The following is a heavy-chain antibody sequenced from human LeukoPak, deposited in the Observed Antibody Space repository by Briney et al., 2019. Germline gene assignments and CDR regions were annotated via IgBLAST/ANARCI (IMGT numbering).Heavy chain of an antibody. V-gene: IGHV4-39*01. CDR1: GGSISSNKYY. D-gene: IGHD1-26*01. CDR2: IYYSGST. CDR3: ATPYSGGYQGLDI. J-gene: IGHJ3*02. Sequence: TSXXLSLTCTVSGGSISSNKYYWGWIRQPPGKGLEWIGSIYYSGSTYYNPTLKSRVTIFVDTSKNQFSLKLSSVTAADTAVYYCATPYSGGYQGLDIWGQGTMVTVSS.